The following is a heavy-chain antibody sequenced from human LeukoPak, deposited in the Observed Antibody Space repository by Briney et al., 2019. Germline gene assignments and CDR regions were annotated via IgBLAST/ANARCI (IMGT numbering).Heavy chain of an antibody. Sequence: SETLSLTCTVSGGSISSYYWSWIRQPAGKGLEWIGRIHTSGSTDYNPSLESRVTMSVDTSKNQFFLKLSSVTAADTAVYYCAREGSMTARPFISIDYWGQGTLVTVSS. D-gene: IGHD6-6*01. CDR3: AREGSMTARPFISIDY. CDR1: GGSISSYY. J-gene: IGHJ4*02. CDR2: IHTSGST. V-gene: IGHV4-4*07.